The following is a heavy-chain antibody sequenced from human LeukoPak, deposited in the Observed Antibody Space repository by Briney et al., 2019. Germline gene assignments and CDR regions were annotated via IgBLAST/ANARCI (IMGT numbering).Heavy chain of an antibody. J-gene: IGHJ4*02. CDR1: GFTFSSYE. CDR3: ARGQDFQWLVLYYLDY. D-gene: IGHD6-19*01. V-gene: IGHV3-48*03. Sequence: GGSLRLSCAASGFTFSSYEMNWVRQAPGKGLEWDSYISSSGRPIKYADSVKGRVNIPRDKGKNSLYLQMNSLRAEDTAGYYCARGQDFQWLVLYYLDYWGQGTLVTVSS. CDR2: ISSSGRPI.